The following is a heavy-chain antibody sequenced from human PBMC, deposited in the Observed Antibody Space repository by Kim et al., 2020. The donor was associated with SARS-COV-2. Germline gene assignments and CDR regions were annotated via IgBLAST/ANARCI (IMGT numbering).Heavy chain of an antibody. V-gene: IGHV3-74*01. CDR1: GFSFSSSC. Sequence: GGSLRLSCAASGFSFSSSCMHWVRQAPGKGLVWVSRIYSDGSATTYAASEEGLFTISRDNAKNTLFQQMNILGAEDTAVYFCARDSYYSFAVGGQGTAVT. D-gene: IGHD1-26*01. CDR3: ARDSYYSFAV. J-gene: IGHJ6*02. CDR2: IYSDGSAT.